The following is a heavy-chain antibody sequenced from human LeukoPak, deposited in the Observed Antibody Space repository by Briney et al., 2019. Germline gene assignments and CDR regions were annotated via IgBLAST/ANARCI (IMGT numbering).Heavy chain of an antibody. Sequence: GGSLRLSCSASGFTLSNYAMHWVRQAPGKGLEWVSVIYSGGSTYYADSVKGRFTISRHNSKNTLYLQMNSLRAEDTAVYYCARLYGTFLEWSPYFDYWGQGTLVTVSS. J-gene: IGHJ4*02. D-gene: IGHD3-3*02. V-gene: IGHV3-53*04. CDR3: ARLYGTFLEWSPYFDY. CDR2: IYSGGST. CDR1: GFTLSNYA.